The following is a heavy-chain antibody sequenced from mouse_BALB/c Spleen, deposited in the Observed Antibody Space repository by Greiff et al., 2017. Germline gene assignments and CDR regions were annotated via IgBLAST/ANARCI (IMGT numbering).Heavy chain of an antibody. CDR1: GYSITSGYY. D-gene: IGHD1-1*01. V-gene: IGHV3-6*02. CDR3: AYYYGSYAMDY. Sequence: EVKLMESGPGLVKPSQSLSLTCSVTGYSITSGYYWNWIRQFPGNKLEWMGYISYDGSNNYNPSLKNRISITRDTSKNQFFLKLNSVTTEDTATYYCAYYYGSYAMDYWGQGTSVTVSS. J-gene: IGHJ4*01. CDR2: ISYDGSN.